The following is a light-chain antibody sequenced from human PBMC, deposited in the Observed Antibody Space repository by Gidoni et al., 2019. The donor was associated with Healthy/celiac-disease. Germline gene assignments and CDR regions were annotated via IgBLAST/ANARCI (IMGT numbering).Light chain of an antibody. J-gene: IGLJ1*01. V-gene: IGLV1-44*01. CDR2: SNN. Sequence: QSLLTHPPSASATPGQRVTIPFSASSPNIGSNTVNWYKQLPGTAHKLLIYSNNQRPSGGPDRFSVCKAGTSASLAISGLQYEDEADYYCAAWDDSLNGYVFGAGTKVTVL. CDR1: SPNIGSNT. CDR3: AAWDDSLNGYV.